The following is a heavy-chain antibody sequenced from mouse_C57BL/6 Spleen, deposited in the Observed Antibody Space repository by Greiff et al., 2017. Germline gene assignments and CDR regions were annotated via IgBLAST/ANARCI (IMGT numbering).Heavy chain of an antibody. J-gene: IGHJ3*01. Sequence: QVQLQQSGAELVKPGASVKLSCKASGYTFTSYWMHWVKQRPGQGLEWIGMIHPNSGSTNYNEKFKSKATLTVDKSSSTAYMQLSSLTSEDSAVYYCARGRDSGSWFAYWGQGTLVTVSA. CDR1: GYTFTSYW. V-gene: IGHV1-64*01. CDR3: ARGRDSGSWFAY. CDR2: IHPNSGST.